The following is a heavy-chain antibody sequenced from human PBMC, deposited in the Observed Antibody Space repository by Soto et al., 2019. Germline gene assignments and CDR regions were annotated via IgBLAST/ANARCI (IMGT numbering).Heavy chain of an antibody. CDR1: GGSITSANYY. J-gene: IGHJ5*02. V-gene: IGHV4-31*03. CDR3: ARMGLHLGELSRNWFDP. CDR2: IYSSGTT. Sequence: QVQLQESGPGLVKPSQTLSLSCSISGGSITSANYYWTWIHLFPGKGLEWIGYIYSSGTTHYNPSLKSRATISLDTTNNQFSLEVKSATAADTAVYYCARMGLHLGELSRNWFDPWGQGSLVNVSS. D-gene: IGHD3-16*02.